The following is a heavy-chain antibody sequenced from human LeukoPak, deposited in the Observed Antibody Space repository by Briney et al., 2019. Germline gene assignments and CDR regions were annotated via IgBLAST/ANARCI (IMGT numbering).Heavy chain of an antibody. CDR3: AKGASCGGDCYSYFDY. CDR2: IYNGGNT. J-gene: IGHJ4*02. D-gene: IGHD2-21*02. V-gene: IGHV3-53*01. CDR1: GFTVSSNY. Sequence: GGSLRLSCAASGFTVSSNYMGWVRQAPGKGLEWVSVIYNGGNTYYADSVKGRFTISRDNSKNTLYLQMNSLRADDTAVYYCAKGASCGGDCYSYFDYWGQGTLVTVSS.